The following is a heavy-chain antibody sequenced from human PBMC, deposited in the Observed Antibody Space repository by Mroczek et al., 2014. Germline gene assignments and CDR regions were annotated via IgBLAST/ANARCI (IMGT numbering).Heavy chain of an antibody. CDR2: IYPGDSDT. D-gene: IGHD6-19*01. V-gene: IGHV5-51*03. Sequence: VQLVESGAEVKKPGESLKISCKGSGYSFTNYWIGWVRQMPGKGLEWMGIIYPGDSDTRYSPSFQGQVTISADKSISTAYLQWSSLKASDTAMYYCARNSRSRYNSGWYWFDPWGQGTLVTVSS. J-gene: IGHJ5*02. CDR1: GYSFTNYW. CDR3: ARNSRSRYNSGWYWFDP.